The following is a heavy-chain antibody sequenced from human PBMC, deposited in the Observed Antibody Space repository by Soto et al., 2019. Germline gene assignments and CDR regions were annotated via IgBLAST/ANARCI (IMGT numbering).Heavy chain of an antibody. D-gene: IGHD3-10*01. J-gene: IGHJ5*02. CDR1: GYTFTNSG. Sequence: GASVKVSCKASGYTFTNSGISWVRQAPGQGLEWMGWISTDNGNTNYAQHLQGRVSMTTDTSTSTAYMDLRSLRSDDTAVYYCARGVGSGSYYNQYNWFDPWGQGTLVTVSS. CDR3: ARGVGSGSYYNQYNWFDP. V-gene: IGHV1-18*01. CDR2: ISTDNGNT.